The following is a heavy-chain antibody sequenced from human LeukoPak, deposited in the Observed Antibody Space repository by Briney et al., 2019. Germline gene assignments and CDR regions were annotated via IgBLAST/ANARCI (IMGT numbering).Heavy chain of an antibody. J-gene: IGHJ4*02. D-gene: IGHD3-22*01. CDR3: ARVEVEYYDSSGYYLFDY. CDR2: ISANNGNT. CDR1: GYTLTSYG. Sequence: GSVKVSCKASGYTLTSYGLSWVRKAPGPRLEWMGWISANNGNTNYAQKLQGRVTMTTDTSTSTAYMELRSLRSDDTAVYYCARVEVEYYDSSGYYLFDYWGQGTLVTVSS. V-gene: IGHV1-18*01.